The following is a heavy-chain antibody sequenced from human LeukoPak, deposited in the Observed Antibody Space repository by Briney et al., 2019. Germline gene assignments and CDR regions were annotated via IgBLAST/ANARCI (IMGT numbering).Heavy chain of an antibody. Sequence: ASETLSLTCTVSGGSISSYYWSWIRQPPGKGLEWIGYIYYSGSTNYNPSLKSRVTISVDTSKNQFSLKLSSVTAADTAVYYCARETPVADAFDIWGQGTMVTVSS. D-gene: IGHD6-19*01. CDR2: IYYSGST. J-gene: IGHJ3*02. CDR1: GGSISSYY. CDR3: ARETPVADAFDI. V-gene: IGHV4-59*01.